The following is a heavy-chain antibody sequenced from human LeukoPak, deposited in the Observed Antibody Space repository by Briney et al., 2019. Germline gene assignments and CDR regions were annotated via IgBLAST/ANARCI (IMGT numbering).Heavy chain of an antibody. V-gene: IGHV4-39*01. J-gene: IGHJ4*02. CDR3: ARRGTSGWAYYFDF. D-gene: IGHD6-19*01. CDR2: VYRSGST. CDR1: GDSISSSSNY. Sequence: SETLSLTCDVSGDSISSSSNYWGWVRHLPGKGLEWIGSVYRSGSTYYNPSLKSRVTIFVDTPKNQFTLNLTSVTAADTAVYHCARRGTSGWAYYFDFWGPGSLLTVSS.